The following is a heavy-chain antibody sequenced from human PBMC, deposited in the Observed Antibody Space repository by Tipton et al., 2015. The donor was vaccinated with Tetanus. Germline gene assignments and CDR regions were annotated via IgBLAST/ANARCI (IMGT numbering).Heavy chain of an antibody. CDR1: GFTFSSYS. Sequence: SLRLSCAASGFTFSSYSMNWVRQAPGKGLERVSYISSSSSTIYYADSVKGRFTISRDNAKNSLYLQMNSLRAEDTAVYYCAKDHGPEITSVTATRYYYYGMDVWGQGTTVTVSS. J-gene: IGHJ6*02. V-gene: IGHV3-48*01. D-gene: IGHD2-15*01. CDR3: AKDHGPEITSVTATRYYYYGMDV. CDR2: ISSSSSTI.